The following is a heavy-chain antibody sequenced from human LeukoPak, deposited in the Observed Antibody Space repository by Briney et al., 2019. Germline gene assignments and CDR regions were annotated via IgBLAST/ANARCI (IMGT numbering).Heavy chain of an antibody. J-gene: IGHJ6*03. V-gene: IGHV4-4*07. D-gene: IGHD3-9*01. CDR1: GGSIINYY. CDR3: ARCKFYDDSGYSPGYYMDV. CDR2: IYITGST. Sequence: SETLSLTCSVSGGSIINYYWSWIRQSPGTGLEWVGRIYITGSTTYNPSLHSRLSMSVATSKTQFPLRLRSVSAAATAVYYGARCKFYDDSGYSPGYYMDVWGKGIRVTVS.